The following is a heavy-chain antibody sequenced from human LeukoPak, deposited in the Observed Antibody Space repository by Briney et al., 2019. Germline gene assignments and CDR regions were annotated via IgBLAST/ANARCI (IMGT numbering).Heavy chain of an antibody. CDR2: INSDGSST. J-gene: IGHJ5*02. D-gene: IGHD2-15*01. Sequence: PGGSLRLSCAASGFTFSSYWMHWVRHAPGKGLVWVSRINSDGSSTSYADSVKGRFTISRDNAKNTLYLQMNSLRAEDTAVYYCAREIDAARVNWFDPWGQGTLVTVSS. CDR3: AREIDAARVNWFDP. V-gene: IGHV3-74*01. CDR1: GFTFSSYW.